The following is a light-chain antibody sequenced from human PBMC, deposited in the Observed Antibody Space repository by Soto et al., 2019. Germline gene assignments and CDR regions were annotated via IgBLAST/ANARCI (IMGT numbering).Light chain of an antibody. Sequence: EIVMTQSPATLSVSPGARATLSCRASQNVSSNLAWYRQIPGQAPRLLMYGASTKATGTPARFSGTGSETDFTLAISGLQSEDSAVYFCQQDNNWPFSFGQGARLEIK. CDR2: GAS. CDR1: QNVSSN. V-gene: IGKV3-15*01. CDR3: QQDNNWPFS. J-gene: IGKJ5*01.